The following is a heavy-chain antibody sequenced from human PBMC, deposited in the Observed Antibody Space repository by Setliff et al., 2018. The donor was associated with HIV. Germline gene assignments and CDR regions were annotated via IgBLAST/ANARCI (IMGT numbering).Heavy chain of an antibody. Sequence: SETLSLTCTVSGFSISSDYYGGWIRQPPGKGLEWIGSIYHSGSTYYNPSLQSRVTMAVDTSKNQFSLKLSSVNAADTAVYYWASYYGADDPAYYFDFWGQGTQVTVSS. CDR2: IYHSGST. D-gene: IGHD3-22*01. J-gene: IGHJ4*02. V-gene: IGHV4-38-2*02. CDR1: GFSISSDYY. CDR3: ASYYGADDPAYYFDF.